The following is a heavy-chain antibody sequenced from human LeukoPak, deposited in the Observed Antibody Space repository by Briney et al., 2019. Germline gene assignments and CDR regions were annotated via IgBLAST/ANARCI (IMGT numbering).Heavy chain of an antibody. CDR2: IYYSGST. D-gene: IGHD3-9*01. CDR3: ARVARYFDWSTNRGAFDI. J-gene: IGHJ3*02. CDR1: GGSISSSSYY. Sequence: SETLSLTCTVSGGSISSSSYYWGWIRQPPGKGLEWIGSIYYSGSTYYNPSLKSRVTISVDTSKNQFSLKLKSVTAADTAVYYCARVARYFDWSTNRGAFDIWGQGTMVTVSS. V-gene: IGHV4-39*07.